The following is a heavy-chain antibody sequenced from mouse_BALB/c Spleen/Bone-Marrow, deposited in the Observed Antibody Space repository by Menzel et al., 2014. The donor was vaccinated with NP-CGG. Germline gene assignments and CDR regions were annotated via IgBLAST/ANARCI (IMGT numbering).Heavy chain of an antibody. CDR2: ISSSYGDA. D-gene: IGHD1-1*01. CDR3: ARGLSYYYGTSYYFDY. Sequence: QVQLQQSGAELVRPGVSVKISCKGSGYTFTVYAMHWVKQSHAKSLEWIGIISSSYGDATYNQKFKGKATMTVDKSSNTAYMELARLTSEDSAIYYCARGLSYYYGTSYYFDYWGQGTTLTVSS. CDR1: GYTFTVYA. V-gene: IGHV1S137*01. J-gene: IGHJ2*01.